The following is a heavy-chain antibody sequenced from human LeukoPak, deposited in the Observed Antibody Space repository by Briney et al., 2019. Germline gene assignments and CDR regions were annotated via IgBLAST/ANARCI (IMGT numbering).Heavy chain of an antibody. CDR3: ARGKYGGYFIDY. D-gene: IGHD5-12*01. Sequence: PGGSLRLSCVASGFSFSTYSMTWVRQAPGKGLEWVSSITANSYYIYYADSVKGRFTISRDNAKNTVYLQMNSLRAEDTAVYYCARGKYGGYFIDYWGQGTLVTVSS. CDR2: ITANSYYI. J-gene: IGHJ4*02. V-gene: IGHV3-21*01. CDR1: GFSFSTYS.